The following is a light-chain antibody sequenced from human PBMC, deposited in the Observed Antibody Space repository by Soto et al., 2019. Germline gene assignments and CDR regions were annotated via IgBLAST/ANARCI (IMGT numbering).Light chain of an antibody. Sequence: EIVLTQSPGTLSLSPGERATLSCRASQSVSSSYLAWYQQKPGQAPRLLIYGASNRATGIPDRFSGSGSGTYFTLTISRLEPEDFAVYYCQQYGSSPVYTFGQGTKLEIK. CDR3: QQYGSSPVYT. CDR1: QSVSSSY. CDR2: GAS. J-gene: IGKJ2*01. V-gene: IGKV3-20*01.